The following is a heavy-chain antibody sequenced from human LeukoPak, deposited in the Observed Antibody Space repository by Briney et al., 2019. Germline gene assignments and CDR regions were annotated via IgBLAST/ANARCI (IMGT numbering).Heavy chain of an antibody. J-gene: IGHJ4*02. D-gene: IGHD4-17*01. CDR2: IYPGDSDT. CDR1: GYSFSNYW. Sequence: GESLKISCKGSGYSFSNYWIAWVRQMPGKGLEWMGTIYPGDSDTRYSPSFRGQVTISADKSIGTAFLQWSSLKASDTAMYYCARRTATASTRALDYWGQGTLVTVSS. V-gene: IGHV5-51*01. CDR3: ARRTATASTRALDY.